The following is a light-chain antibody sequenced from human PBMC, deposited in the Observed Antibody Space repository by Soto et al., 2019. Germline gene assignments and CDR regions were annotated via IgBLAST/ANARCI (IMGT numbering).Light chain of an antibody. CDR2: AAS. CDR3: QQSYSTVRRT. CDR1: QSITNY. Sequence: DIQITRSTSYLSASVGDRVSITCRASQSITNYLNWYQQKPGTAPKLLIYAASTLQRGVPSRFSGSGSGTDFTLTIDSLQPEDFATYYCQQSYSTVRRTFGPGTKVEIK. V-gene: IGKV1-39*01. J-gene: IGKJ1*01.